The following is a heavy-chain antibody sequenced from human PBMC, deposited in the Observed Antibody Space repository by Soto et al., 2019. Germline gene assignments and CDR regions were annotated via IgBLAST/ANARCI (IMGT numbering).Heavy chain of an antibody. Sequence: QVQLQQSGEGLLKPSETLSLTCDVYGGAFSGYIWTWIRQTPGKGLQWIGQITHSGSANYNPSLKSRFSISVHTSNSQFSLELSSVTAAETAVYYCARGLIPGSQYSGGWYYFDSGAQGTQVTFSS. CDR2: ITHSGSA. V-gene: IGHV4-34*01. CDR1: GGAFSGYI. J-gene: IGHJ4*02. D-gene: IGHD6-19*01. CDR3: ARGLIPGSQYSGGWYYFDS.